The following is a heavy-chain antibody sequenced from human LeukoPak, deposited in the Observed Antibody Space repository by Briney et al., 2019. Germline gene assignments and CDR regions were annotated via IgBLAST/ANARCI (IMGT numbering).Heavy chain of an antibody. J-gene: IGHJ3*02. Sequence: GGSLRLSCAASGFTFSGSAVHWVRQASGKGLEWVGRMRTKANNYATAHAAPVKGRFTISRDDSKNTAYLQMNSLRAEDTAVYYCARDDLERDGAFDIWGQGTMVTVSS. D-gene: IGHD1-1*01. CDR2: MRTKANNYAT. V-gene: IGHV3-73*01. CDR3: ARDDLERDGAFDI. CDR1: GFTFSGSA.